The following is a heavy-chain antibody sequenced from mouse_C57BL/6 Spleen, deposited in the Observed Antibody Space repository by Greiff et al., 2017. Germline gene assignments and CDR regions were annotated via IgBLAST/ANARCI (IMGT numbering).Heavy chain of an antibody. V-gene: IGHV1-31*01. CDR1: GYSFTGYY. CDR3: ARFTTVVATDYFDY. Sequence: VQLQQSGPELVKPGASVKISCKASGYSFTGYYMHWVKQSHGNILDWIGYIYPYNGVSSYNQKFKGKATLTVDKSSSTAYMELRSLTSEDSAVYYGARFTTVVATDYFDYWGQGTTLTVSS. J-gene: IGHJ2*01. CDR2: IYPYNGVS. D-gene: IGHD1-1*01.